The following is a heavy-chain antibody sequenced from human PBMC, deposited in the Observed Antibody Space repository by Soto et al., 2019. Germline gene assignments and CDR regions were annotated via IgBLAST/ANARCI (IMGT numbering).Heavy chain of an antibody. CDR2: IYPGDSDT. Sequence: PLESLKLSCKGSGYSFTSYWIGLVRQMPGKGLGFMGIIYPGDSDTRYSPSFQGQVTISADKSISTAYLQWSSLRVEDTALYYCAKDGGSVCSGGTCYFQAPDYWGQGTLVTVSS. CDR1: GYSFTSYW. V-gene: IGHV5-51*01. D-gene: IGHD2-15*01. CDR3: AKDGGSVCSGGTCYFQAPDY. J-gene: IGHJ4*02.